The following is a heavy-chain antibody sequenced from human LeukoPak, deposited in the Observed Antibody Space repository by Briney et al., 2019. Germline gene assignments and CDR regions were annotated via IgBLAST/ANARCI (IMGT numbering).Heavy chain of an antibody. CDR3: AGPYDSSGYPDY. CDR1: GFTLRSYV. Sequence: GGSLRLSCVASGFTLRSYVMNWVRQAPGKGLEWVSYISSNSVTKFYADSVKGRFTISRDNAKNSLYLQMNSLRAEDTAVYYCAGPYDSSGYPDYWGQGTLVTVSS. CDR2: ISSNSVTK. J-gene: IGHJ4*02. V-gene: IGHV3-48*01. D-gene: IGHD3-22*01.